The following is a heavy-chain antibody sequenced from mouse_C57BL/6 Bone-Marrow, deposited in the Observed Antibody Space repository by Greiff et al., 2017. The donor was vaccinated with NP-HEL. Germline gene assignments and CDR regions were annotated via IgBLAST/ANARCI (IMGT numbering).Heavy chain of an antibody. J-gene: IGHJ3*01. D-gene: IGHD1-1*01. V-gene: IGHV5-15*01. CDR3: ARGGYYGSKAWFAY. CDR1: GFTFSDYG. CDR2: ISNLAYSI. Sequence: EVMLVESGGGLVQPGGSLKLSCAASGFTFSDYGMAWVRQAPRKGPEWVAFISNLAYSIYYADTVTGRFTISRENAKNTLYLEMSSLRSEDTAMYYCARGGYYGSKAWFAYWGQGTLVTVSA.